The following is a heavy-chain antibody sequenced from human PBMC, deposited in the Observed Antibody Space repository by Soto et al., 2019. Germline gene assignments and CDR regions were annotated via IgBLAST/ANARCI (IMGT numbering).Heavy chain of an antibody. CDR2: IRPDGSET. V-gene: IGHV3-7*03. Sequence: EVQLVQSGGGLVQPGGSLRLSCVGPGFPFTDFYMNWFRQAPGKGLEWVANIRPDGSETNYLESVKGRFTTSRDNAKNSLFLQMNSLRADDTAVYYCAGWGGHDYNYWGQGILVTVSS. J-gene: IGHJ4*02. CDR3: AGWGGHDYNY. CDR1: GFPFTDFY. D-gene: IGHD4-4*01.